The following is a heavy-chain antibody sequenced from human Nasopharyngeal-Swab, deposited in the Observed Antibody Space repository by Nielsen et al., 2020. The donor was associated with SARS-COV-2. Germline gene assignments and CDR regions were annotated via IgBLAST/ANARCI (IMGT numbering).Heavy chain of an antibody. CDR2: INPDGSVK. CDR3: ASAIAAAGSS. J-gene: IGHJ4*02. D-gene: IGHD6-13*01. Sequence: VRQAPGKGLEWVADINPDGSVKFYVDSVKGRFTISRDNVYNSVYLQMSSLTAEDTAVYYCASAIAAAGSSRGQGTLVTVSS. V-gene: IGHV3-7*05.